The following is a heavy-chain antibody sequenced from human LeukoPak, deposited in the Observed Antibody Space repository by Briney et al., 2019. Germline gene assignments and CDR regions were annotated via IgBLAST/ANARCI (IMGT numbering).Heavy chain of an antibody. CDR1: GGSITSGSFY. J-gene: IGHJ5*02. V-gene: IGHV4-39*07. CDR2: VYSSGNT. CDR3: ARAGTYDSLIS. D-gene: IGHD3-22*01. Sequence: NPSETLSLTCTVSGGSITSGSFYWGWIRQPPGKGLEWIASVYSSGNTYYKPSLQSRLTISLDTSKNQFSLKVSSVTAADTAVYYCARAGTYDSLISWGQGTLVTVSS.